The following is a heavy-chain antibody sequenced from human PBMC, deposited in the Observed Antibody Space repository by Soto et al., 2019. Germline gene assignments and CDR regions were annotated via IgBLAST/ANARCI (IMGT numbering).Heavy chain of an antibody. Sequence: GGSLRLACAASGFTFSSYAMHWVRQAPGKGLEWVAVISYDGSNKYYADSVKGRFTISRDNSKNTLYLQMNSLRAEDTAVYYCARGPGIVGHPDYWGQGTLVTVSS. CDR1: GFTFSSYA. CDR3: ARGPGIVGHPDY. V-gene: IGHV3-30-3*01. D-gene: IGHD1-26*01. CDR2: ISYDGSNK. J-gene: IGHJ4*02.